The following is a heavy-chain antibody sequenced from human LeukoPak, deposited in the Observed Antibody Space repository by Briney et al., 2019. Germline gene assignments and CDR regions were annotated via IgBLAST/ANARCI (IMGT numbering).Heavy chain of an antibody. J-gene: IGHJ4*02. CDR3: TSAGDYGDRAGDY. D-gene: IGHD4-17*01. Sequence: SETLSLTCTVSGGSISSYYWSWIRQSPGKGLECIGYIHYTGSTYYNPSLKSRVTISVDTSKNQFSLKLSSVTAADTAVYYCTSAGDYGDRAGDYWGQGTLVTVSS. CDR2: IHYTGST. V-gene: IGHV4-59*04. CDR1: GGSISSYY.